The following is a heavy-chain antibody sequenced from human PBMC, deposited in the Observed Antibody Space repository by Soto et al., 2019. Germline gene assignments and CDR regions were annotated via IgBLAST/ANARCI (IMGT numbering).Heavy chain of an antibody. CDR1: GFTFSSYW. CDR3: ARGGSLNWYFDL. D-gene: IGHD1-26*01. Sequence: EVQLVESGGGLVQPGGSLRLSCAASGFTFSSYWMHWVCQAPGKGLVWVSRINSDGSSTSYADSVKGRFTISRDNANNTLYLQMNSLRAEDTAVYYCARGGSLNWYFDLWGRGTLVTVSS. CDR2: INSDGSST. J-gene: IGHJ2*01. V-gene: IGHV3-74*01.